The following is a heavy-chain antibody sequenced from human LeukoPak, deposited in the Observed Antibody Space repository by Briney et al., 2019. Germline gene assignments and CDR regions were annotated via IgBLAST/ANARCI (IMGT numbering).Heavy chain of an antibody. CDR2: ILYTGST. J-gene: IGHJ4*02. D-gene: IGHD2-2*02. CDR1: GGSISGYY. Sequence: SETLSLTCTVSGGSISGYYWSWIRQPPGKGLEWIGYILYTGSTNHNPSLKSRVTISVDTSKNQFSLNLSSVTAADTAVYYCARYHCSTTPCYNFDYWGQGILVTVSS. V-gene: IGHV4-59*03. CDR3: ARYHCSTTPCYNFDY.